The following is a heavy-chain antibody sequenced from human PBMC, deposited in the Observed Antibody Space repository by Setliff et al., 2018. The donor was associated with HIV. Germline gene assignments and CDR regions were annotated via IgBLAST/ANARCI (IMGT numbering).Heavy chain of an antibody. D-gene: IGHD4-17*01. Sequence: GGSLRLSCTTSGFTFGDYPMGWFRQAPGKGLEWVSFIRTKAYGGTTEYAASVEGRFSISRDDSKSIVYLQMNSLRTEDTAVYYCTRGGRPTDEYVWFDPWGQGTLVTVSS. V-gene: IGHV3-49*03. J-gene: IGHJ5*02. CDR3: TRGGRPTDEYVWFDP. CDR2: IRTKAYGGTT. CDR1: GFTFGDYP.